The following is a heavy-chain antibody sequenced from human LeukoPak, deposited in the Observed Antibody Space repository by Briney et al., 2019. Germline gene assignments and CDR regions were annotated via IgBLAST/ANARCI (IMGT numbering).Heavy chain of an antibody. V-gene: IGHV4-39*01. Sequence: SETLSLTCTVSGGSISSSSYYWGWIRQPPGKGLEWIGSIYYSGSTYYNPSLKSRVTISVDTSKNQFSLKLSSVTAADTAVYYCARHGGRLYDSSGKGASLDYWGQGTLVTVSS. D-gene: IGHD3-22*01. CDR1: GGSISSSSYY. CDR3: ARHGGRLYDSSGKGASLDY. J-gene: IGHJ4*02. CDR2: IYYSGST.